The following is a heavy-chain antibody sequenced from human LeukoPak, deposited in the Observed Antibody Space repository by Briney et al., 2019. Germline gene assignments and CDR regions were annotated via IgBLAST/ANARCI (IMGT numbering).Heavy chain of an antibody. D-gene: IGHD2-15*01. Sequence: ASVKVSCKASGYTFTGYYMHWVRQAPGQGLEWMGWISVYNGNTNYAQKLQGRVTMTTDKSTSTAYMELSSLRSEDTAVYYCARACSGGSCYSDSDYWGQGTLVTVSS. V-gene: IGHV1-18*04. CDR2: ISVYNGNT. J-gene: IGHJ4*02. CDR3: ARACSGGSCYSDSDY. CDR1: GYTFTGYY.